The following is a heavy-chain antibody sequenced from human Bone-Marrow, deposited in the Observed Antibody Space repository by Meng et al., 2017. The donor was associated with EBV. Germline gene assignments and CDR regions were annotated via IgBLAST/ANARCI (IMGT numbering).Heavy chain of an antibody. CDR1: GDSVSSNSAA. Sequence: VQVQQSGPGLVKPSHHLSLPCAIFGDSVSSNSAAWNWIRQSPSRGLEWLGRTYYRFKWYNDYAVSVKSRVSINPDTSKNQFSLHLNSVTPEDTAVYYCARDHYYAMDVWGQGTTVTVSS. CDR2: TYYRFKWYN. J-gene: IGHJ6*02. V-gene: IGHV6-1*01. CDR3: ARDHYYAMDV.